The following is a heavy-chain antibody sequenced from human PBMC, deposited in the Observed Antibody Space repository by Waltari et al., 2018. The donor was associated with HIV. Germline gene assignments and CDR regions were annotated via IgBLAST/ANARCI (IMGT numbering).Heavy chain of an antibody. Sequence: QVQLVESGGGVVQPGGSLGLSCAASGSTFSNYGMHWVRQPSGKGLEWVAFIPFDGSKKKYAASVKGRFTISRDNPKNSLDLQMNSLRAEDTAVYYCVKTGVGATFFDYWGQGTLVTVSS. V-gene: IGHV3-30*02. CDR2: IPFDGSKK. CDR1: GSTFSNYG. D-gene: IGHD1-26*01. CDR3: VKTGVGATFFDY. J-gene: IGHJ4*02.